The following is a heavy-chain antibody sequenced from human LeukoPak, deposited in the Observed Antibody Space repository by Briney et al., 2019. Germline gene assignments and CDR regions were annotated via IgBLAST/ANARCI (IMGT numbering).Heavy chain of an antibody. CDR1: GFTLSRYS. D-gene: IGHD3-16*01. V-gene: IGHV3-21*01. CDR3: MSYAGRSDDY. Sequence: GGALRLSCAASGFTLSRYSMNWVRQAAGKGLEWVSSISSSRYYRYYADSVKGRSTISRDNAKHSLHLQMNSLRAEDTAVYYCMSYAGRSDDYWGQGTLVTVSS. J-gene: IGHJ4*02. CDR2: ISSSRYYR.